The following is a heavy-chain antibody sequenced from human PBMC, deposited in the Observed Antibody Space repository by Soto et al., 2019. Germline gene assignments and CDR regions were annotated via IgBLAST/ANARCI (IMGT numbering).Heavy chain of an antibody. CDR1: GFTFSSYS. V-gene: IGHV3-21*01. Sequence: GESLKISCAASGFTFSSYSMNWVRQAPGKGLEWVSSISSSSSYIYYADSVKGRFTISRDNAKNSLYLQMNSLRAEDTAVYYCAGREQNWYFDLWGRGTLVTVSS. J-gene: IGHJ2*01. D-gene: IGHD1-1*01. CDR3: AGREQNWYFDL. CDR2: ISSSSSYI.